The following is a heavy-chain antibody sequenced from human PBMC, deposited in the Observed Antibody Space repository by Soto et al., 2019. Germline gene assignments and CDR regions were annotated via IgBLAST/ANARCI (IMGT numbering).Heavy chain of an antibody. V-gene: IGHV1-18*01. CDR1: GYTFTSYG. Sequence: QVQLVQSGAEVKKPGASVKVSCKASGYTFTSYGISWVRQAPGQGLEWMGWISAYNGNTKYAQKLQGRVTMTTDTSARTVYMGLRMLRADDTAVYYCAREPNYFDYWGQGTLVTVSS. CDR2: ISAYNGNT. J-gene: IGHJ4*02. CDR3: AREPNYFDY.